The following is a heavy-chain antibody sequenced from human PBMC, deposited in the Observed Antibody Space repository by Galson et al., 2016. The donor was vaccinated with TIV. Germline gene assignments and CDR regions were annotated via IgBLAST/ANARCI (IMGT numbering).Heavy chain of an antibody. Sequence: SLRLSCAASGFTFSDYWMTWVRLTPGKGLEWVANIKEDGREEYYGDSVTGRFTVSRDNARNSLFLQMTSLRADDTAIYYCAREKAVGPALLDFWGQGVPVTVSS. J-gene: IGHJ4*02. V-gene: IGHV3-7*01. CDR2: IKEDGREE. CDR1: GFTFSDYW. D-gene: IGHD2-15*01. CDR3: AREKAVGPALLDF.